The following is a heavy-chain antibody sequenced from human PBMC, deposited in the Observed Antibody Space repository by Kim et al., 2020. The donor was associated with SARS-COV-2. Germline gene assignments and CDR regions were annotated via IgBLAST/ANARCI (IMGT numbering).Heavy chain of an antibody. J-gene: IGHJ4*02. V-gene: IGHV4-34*01. Sequence: SETLSLTCAVYGGSFSGYYWSWIRQPPGKGLEWIGEINHSGSTNYNPSLKSRVTISVDTSKNQFSLKLSSVTAADTAVYYCARKLTGRQTYYFDYWGQGT. CDR2: INHSGST. CDR1: GGSFSGYY. CDR3: ARKLTGRQTYYFDY. D-gene: IGHD3-9*01.